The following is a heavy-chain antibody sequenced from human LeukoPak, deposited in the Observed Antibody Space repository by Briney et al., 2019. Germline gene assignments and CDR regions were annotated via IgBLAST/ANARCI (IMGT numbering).Heavy chain of an antibody. Sequence: PGGSLRLSCAAFGCTISSYDRHWVRQRTATGLEWVSAIGTAGDTYYPGSVKGRFTTSRENAKNSLYLQMSSLSVGDTAVYYCARGRGWGTFYIWGQGKMVTVSS. J-gene: IGHJ3*02. CDR2: IGTAGDT. V-gene: IGHV3-13*04. D-gene: IGHD3-10*01. CDR3: ARGRGWGTFYI. CDR1: GCTISSYD.